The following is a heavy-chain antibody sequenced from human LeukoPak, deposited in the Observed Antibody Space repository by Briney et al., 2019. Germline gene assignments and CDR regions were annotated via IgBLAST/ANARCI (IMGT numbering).Heavy chain of an antibody. J-gene: IGHJ4*02. CDR3: ARHGGSGRQLWLQD. CDR2: IYYSGST. V-gene: IGHV4-39*01. D-gene: IGHD5-18*01. CDR1: GGSISSSSYY. Sequence: SETLSLTCTVSGGSISSSSYYWGWIRQPPGKGLEWIGSIYYSGSTYYNPSLKSRVTISVDTSKNQFSLKLSSVTAADAAVYYCARHGGSGRQLWLQDWGQGTLVTVSS.